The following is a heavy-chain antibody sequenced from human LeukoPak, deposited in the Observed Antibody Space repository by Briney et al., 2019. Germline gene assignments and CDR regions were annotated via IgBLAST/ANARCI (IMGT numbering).Heavy chain of an antibody. CDR1: GFTLSTYW. Sequence: GGYLRLSCEASGFTLSTYWMNWVRQVPGKGLDWVANINPDGSGKRYVDSVKGRFTIARDNADNSLSLQMNSLRAEDTAVYYCASWGAGGNSWGQGTLVTVSS. V-gene: IGHV3-7*01. CDR3: ASWGAGGNS. D-gene: IGHD3-16*01. J-gene: IGHJ4*02. CDR2: INPDGSGK.